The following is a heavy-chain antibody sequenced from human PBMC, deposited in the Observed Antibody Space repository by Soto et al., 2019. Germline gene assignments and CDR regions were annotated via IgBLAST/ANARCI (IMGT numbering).Heavy chain of an antibody. CDR1: GYTFTSYY. Sequence: GASVKVSCKASGYTFTSYYMHWVRQAPGQGLEWMGIINPSGGSTSYAQKFQGRVTMTRDTSTSTVYMELSSLRSEDTAVYYCARGQLRFLEWLSPPRHYYYYGMDVWGQGTTVTVSS. V-gene: IGHV1-46*01. D-gene: IGHD3-3*01. CDR3: ARGQLRFLEWLSPPRHYYYYGMDV. J-gene: IGHJ6*02. CDR2: INPSGGST.